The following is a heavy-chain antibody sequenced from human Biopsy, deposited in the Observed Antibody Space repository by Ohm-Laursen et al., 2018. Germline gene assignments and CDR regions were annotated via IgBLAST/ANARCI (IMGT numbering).Heavy chain of an antibody. J-gene: IGHJ4*02. D-gene: IGHD2-8*01. V-gene: IGHV3-21*01. CDR2: ISASGNHI. CDR3: ARDGEAKYCKHGVCPSDF. CDR1: GFTFSSYS. Sequence: SLRLSCSASGFTFSSYSMNWVRQAPGKGLEWVSSISASGNHIYYTDSVKGRFTVSRDNGKNSVYPQMNSLRVEDTAVYYCARDGEAKYCKHGVCPSDFWGQGTLVTVSS.